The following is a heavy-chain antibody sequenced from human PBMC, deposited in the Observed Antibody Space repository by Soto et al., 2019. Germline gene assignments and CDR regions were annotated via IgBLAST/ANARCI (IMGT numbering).Heavy chain of an antibody. CDR2: ISGRDDST. Sequence: GGSLRLSCAASGFTFSSYAMSWVRQAPGRGLEWVTAISGRDDSTYYADSVKGRFTISRDNSKNTLYLQMNSLRAEDTAVYYCAKDRLSGSYPRNFDYWGQGPLVTVSS. CDR3: AKDRLSGSYPRNFDY. J-gene: IGHJ4*02. V-gene: IGHV3-23*01. CDR1: GFTFSSYA. D-gene: IGHD1-26*01.